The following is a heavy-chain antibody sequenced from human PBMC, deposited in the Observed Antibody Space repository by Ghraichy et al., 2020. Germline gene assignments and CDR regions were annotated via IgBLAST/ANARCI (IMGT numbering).Heavy chain of an antibody. CDR2: ISWDGGST. J-gene: IGHJ1*01. Sequence: GGSLRLSCAASGFTFDDYTMHWVRQAPGKGLEWVSLISWDGGSTYYADSVKGRFTISRDNSKNSLYLQMNSLRTEDTALYYCAKGCIAAAGTGEYFQHWGQGTLVTVSS. D-gene: IGHD6-13*01. CDR3: AKGCIAAAGTGEYFQH. V-gene: IGHV3-43*01. CDR1: GFTFDDYT.